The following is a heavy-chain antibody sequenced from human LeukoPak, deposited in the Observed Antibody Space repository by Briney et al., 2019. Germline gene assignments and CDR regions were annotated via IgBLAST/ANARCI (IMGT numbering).Heavy chain of an antibody. V-gene: IGHV3-66*01. CDR3: ARLRSSGWYYFDY. D-gene: IGHD6-19*01. CDR2: IYSGGST. J-gene: IGHJ4*02. CDR1: GFTVSSNY. Sequence: PGGSLRLSCAASGFTVSSNYMSWVRQAPGKGLEWVSVIYSGGSTYYADSVKGRFTISRDNSKNTLYLQMNSLRAEDTAVYYCARLRSSGWYYFDYLGQGTLVTVSS.